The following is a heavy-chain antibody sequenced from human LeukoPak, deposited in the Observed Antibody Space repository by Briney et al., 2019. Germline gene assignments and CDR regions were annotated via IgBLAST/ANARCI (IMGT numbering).Heavy chain of an antibody. CDR2: INHSGST. Sequence: SETLSLTCAVYGGSFSGYYWSWIRQPPGKGLEWIGEINHSGSTTYNPSLKSRVTISLDTSKNQFSLKLSSVTAADTAVYFCARSCSSSTCPLDYWGQGTLVTVSS. CDR1: GGSFSGYY. V-gene: IGHV4-34*01. CDR3: ARSCSSSTCPLDY. J-gene: IGHJ4*02. D-gene: IGHD2-2*01.